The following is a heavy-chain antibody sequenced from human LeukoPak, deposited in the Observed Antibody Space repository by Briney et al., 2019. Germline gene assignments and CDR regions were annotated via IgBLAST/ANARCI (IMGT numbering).Heavy chain of an antibody. V-gene: IGHV1-18*04. CDR1: GYTFTGYY. CDR3: ARGSSGYYYAPYFDY. CDR2: ISAYNGNT. Sequence: GASVKVSCTASGYTFTGYYMHWVRQAPGQGLEWMGWISAYNGNTNYAQKLQGRVTMTTDTSTSTAYMELRSLRSDDTAVYYCARGSSGYYYAPYFDYWGQGTLVTVSS. J-gene: IGHJ4*02. D-gene: IGHD3-22*01.